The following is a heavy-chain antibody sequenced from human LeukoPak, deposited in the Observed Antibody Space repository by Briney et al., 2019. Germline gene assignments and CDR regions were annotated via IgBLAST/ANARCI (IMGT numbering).Heavy chain of an antibody. V-gene: IGHV3-7*04. J-gene: IGHJ4*02. CDR1: GFTFSNYW. D-gene: IGHD3-22*01. Sequence: PGGSLRLSCAASGFTFSNYWMGWVRQAPGKGLEWVANIKQDGSEKCYVDSVRGRFTISRDNAKNSLYPQMNSLRAEDTAVYYCARGDYSDMLFRCWGQGTLVTVSS. CDR2: IKQDGSEK. CDR3: ARGDYSDMLFRC.